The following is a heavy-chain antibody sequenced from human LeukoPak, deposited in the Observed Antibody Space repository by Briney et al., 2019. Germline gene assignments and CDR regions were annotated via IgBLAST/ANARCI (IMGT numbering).Heavy chain of an antibody. V-gene: IGHV1-18*01. Sequence: RASVKVSCKASGYTFTSYGISWVRQAPGQGLEWMGWISAYNGNTNYAQKLQGRVTMTTDTSTSTAYTELRSLRSDDTAVYYCARDNDGSGPPDSWGQGTLVTVSS. D-gene: IGHD3-10*01. CDR3: ARDNDGSGPPDS. CDR2: ISAYNGNT. J-gene: IGHJ4*02. CDR1: GYTFTSYG.